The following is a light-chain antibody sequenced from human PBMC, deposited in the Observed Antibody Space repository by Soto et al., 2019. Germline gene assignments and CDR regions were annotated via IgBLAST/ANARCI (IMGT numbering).Light chain of an antibody. CDR3: ATRDNSLSRWV. J-gene: IGLJ3*02. V-gene: IGLV1-47*02. CDR2: CND. CDR1: SSNIGTNY. Sequence: QFVLTQPPSAYGTPGQRVTISCSGSSSNIGTNYVYWYKQLTGTAPKLLIYCNDQRPSGVPDRLSGSKSGTSASLAISGLRSEDEADYYCATRDNSLSRWVFGGGTKLTVL.